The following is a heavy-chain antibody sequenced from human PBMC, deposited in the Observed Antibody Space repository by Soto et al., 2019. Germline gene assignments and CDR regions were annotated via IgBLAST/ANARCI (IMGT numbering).Heavy chain of an antibody. D-gene: IGHD6-6*01. J-gene: IGHJ6*02. V-gene: IGHV4-59*01. CDR3: ARGGRYSSSFPYYYYGMDV. CDR1: GGSISSYY. Sequence: SETLSLTCTVSGGSISSYYWSWIRQPPGKGLEWIGYIYYSGSTNYNPSLKSRVTISVDTSKNQFSPKLSSVTAADTAVYYCARGGRYSSSFPYYYYGMDVWGQGTTVTVSS. CDR2: IYYSGST.